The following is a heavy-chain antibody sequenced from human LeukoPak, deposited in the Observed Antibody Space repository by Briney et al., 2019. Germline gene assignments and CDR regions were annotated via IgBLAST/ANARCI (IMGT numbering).Heavy chain of an antibody. CDR3: ARDPGYDSSGYYHFYYYYYMDV. CDR2: ISSSSSYI. Sequence: GGSLRLSCAASGFTFSSYSMNWVRQAPGKGLEWVSSISSSSSYIYYADSVKGRLTISRDNAKNSLYLQMNSLRAEDTAVYYCARDPGYDSSGYYHFYYYYYMDVWGKGTTVTVSS. D-gene: IGHD3-22*01. CDR1: GFTFSSYS. J-gene: IGHJ6*03. V-gene: IGHV3-21*01.